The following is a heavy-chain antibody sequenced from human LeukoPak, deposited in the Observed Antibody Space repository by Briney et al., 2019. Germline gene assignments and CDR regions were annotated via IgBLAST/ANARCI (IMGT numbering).Heavy chain of an antibody. CDR1: GFTVSSNY. J-gene: IGHJ4*02. D-gene: IGHD6-19*01. V-gene: IGHV3-53*01. CDR3: ARASIAVAGPLDY. Sequence: PGGSLRLSCAASGFTVSSNYMSWVRQAPGKGLEWVSVIYSGGSTYYADSVKGRFTISRDNSKNTLCLQMNSLRAEDTAVYYCARASIAVAGPLDYWGQGTLVTVSS. CDR2: IYSGGST.